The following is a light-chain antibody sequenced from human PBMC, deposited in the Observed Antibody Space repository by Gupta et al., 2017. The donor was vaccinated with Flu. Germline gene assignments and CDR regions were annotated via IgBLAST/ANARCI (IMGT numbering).Light chain of an antibody. Sequence: DIQMTQSPSTVYASVGDTVTITCRASRSISSWLAWYQQKPGSAPKPLIHEASVSESGVPARFSGSGSGTEFTLTISSLHSDDFATYYCQQYYIYSTFGLGTKVELK. CDR3: QQYYIYST. CDR1: RSISSW. V-gene: IGKV1-5*03. J-gene: IGKJ1*01. CDR2: EAS.